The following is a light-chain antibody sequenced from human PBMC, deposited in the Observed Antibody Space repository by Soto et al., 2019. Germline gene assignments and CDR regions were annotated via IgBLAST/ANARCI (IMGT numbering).Light chain of an antibody. CDR2: GAS. J-gene: IGKJ1*01. V-gene: IGKV3-20*01. Sequence: EIVLTQSPATLSLSPGARAPLSCRASQSISNYLTWYQQKPGQAPRLLIYGASSRATGIPDRFSGSGSGTDFTLTISRLEPEDFAVYYCQQYGSSPWTFGQGTKVDI. CDR1: QSISNY. CDR3: QQYGSSPWT.